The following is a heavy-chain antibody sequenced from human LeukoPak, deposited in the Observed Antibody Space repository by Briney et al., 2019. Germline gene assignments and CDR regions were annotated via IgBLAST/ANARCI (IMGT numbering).Heavy chain of an antibody. D-gene: IGHD6-25*01. J-gene: IGHJ4*02. CDR1: GFTFSSYW. V-gene: IGHV3-74*01. Sequence: GGSLRLSCAAPGFTFSSYWMHWVRQVPGKGLVWVSRINSDGTSTSHADSVKGRFTISKDNAKNTLYLQMNSLRAEDTAVYYCARSGRYQDYWGQGTLVTVSS. CDR3: ARSGRYQDY. CDR2: INSDGTST.